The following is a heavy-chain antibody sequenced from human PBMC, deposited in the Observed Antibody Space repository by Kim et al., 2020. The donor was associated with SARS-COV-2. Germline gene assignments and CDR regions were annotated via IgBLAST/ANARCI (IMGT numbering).Heavy chain of an antibody. V-gene: IGHV7-4-1*02. D-gene: IGHD2-2*01. CDR3: ARDVPRYCSSTSCQTYYYYYGMDV. J-gene: IGHJ6*02. Sequence: ASVKVSCKASGYTFTSYAMNWVRQAPGQGLEWMGWINTNTGNPTYAQGFTGRFVFSLDTSVSTAYLQISSLKAEDTAVYYCARDVPRYCSSTSCQTYYYYYGMDVWGQGTTVTVSS. CDR1: GYTFTSYA. CDR2: INTNTGNP.